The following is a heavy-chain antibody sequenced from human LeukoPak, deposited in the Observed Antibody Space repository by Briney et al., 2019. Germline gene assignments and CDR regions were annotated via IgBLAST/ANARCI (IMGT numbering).Heavy chain of an antibody. J-gene: IGHJ3*02. CDR2: IRSSGDEI. CDR3: TRDLDPYNDAFDI. Sequence: PGGSLRLSCTASGFTVTRYRMNWVRQAPGKGLEWVSSIRSSGDEIHYADSVKGRFTISRDNAKKSVYLQMNSLRAEDTAMYYCTRDLDPYNDAFDIWGQGTRVIVSS. D-gene: IGHD1-14*01. CDR1: GFTVTRYR. V-gene: IGHV3-21*04.